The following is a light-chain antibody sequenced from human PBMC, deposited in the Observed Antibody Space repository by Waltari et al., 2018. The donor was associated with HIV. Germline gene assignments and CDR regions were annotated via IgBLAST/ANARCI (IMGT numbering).Light chain of an antibody. CDR1: SREVGSYNA. CDR3: CSYAGSSTLV. J-gene: IGLJ2*01. CDR2: DVS. Sequence: QSALTQTASVSGHPGQSITISCTGTSREVGSYNAVSWYQQQPGKAPKLMIYDVSKGPSGVSNRFSGSKSGNTASLTISGLQAEDEADYYCCSYAGSSTLVFGGGTKLTVL. V-gene: IGLV2-23*02.